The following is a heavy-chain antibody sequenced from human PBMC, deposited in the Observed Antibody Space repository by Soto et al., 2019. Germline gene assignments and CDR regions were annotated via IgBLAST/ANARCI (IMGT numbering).Heavy chain of an antibody. Sequence: EVHLVESGGGLVQPGGSLRLSCAASGFSFSNYWMTWVRQAPGKGLEWVANINPDGGAKYYVESVKGRFSISRDNAKNSLYLQMSNVRAENTAVYYCANAFYNDNSDFGYWGQGTPVTVSS. CDR1: GFSFSNYW. J-gene: IGHJ4*02. CDR3: ANAFYNDNSDFGY. D-gene: IGHD1-1*01. V-gene: IGHV3-7*05. CDR2: INPDGGAK.